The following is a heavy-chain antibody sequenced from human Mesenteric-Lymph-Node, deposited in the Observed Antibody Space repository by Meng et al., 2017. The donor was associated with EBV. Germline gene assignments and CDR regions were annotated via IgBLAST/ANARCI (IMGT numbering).Heavy chain of an antibody. J-gene: IGHJ4*02. CDR1: GDSISSSNW. V-gene: IGHV4-4*02. Sequence: VPLEESGPGPVKPSGPLSLTCAVSGDSISSSNWWNWVRQPPGKGLEWIGEVYHTGSANYNPSLKSRVIIAVDKSNNQFSLRLSSVTAADTAVYYCARVGYNYVYYFDFWGQGTLVTVSS. CDR2: VYHTGSA. CDR3: ARVGYNYVYYFDF. D-gene: IGHD5-24*01.